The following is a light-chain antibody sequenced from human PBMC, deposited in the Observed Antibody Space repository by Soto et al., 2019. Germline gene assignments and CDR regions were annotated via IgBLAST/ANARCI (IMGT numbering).Light chain of an antibody. CDR2: WAS. Sequence: EIVVTQSPDSLAVSLGERATINCKSSQSVLYSSNNKNYLAWYQQKPRQPPKLLIYWASTRESGVPDRFSRSGSGTDFTLTISSLQAEDVAVYYCQQYYNTPLTFGGGTKVDIK. CDR3: QQYYNTPLT. V-gene: IGKV4-1*01. CDR1: QSVLYSSNNKNY. J-gene: IGKJ4*01.